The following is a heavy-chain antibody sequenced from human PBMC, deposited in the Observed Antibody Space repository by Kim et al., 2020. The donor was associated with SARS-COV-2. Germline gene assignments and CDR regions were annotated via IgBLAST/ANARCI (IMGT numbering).Heavy chain of an antibody. CDR3: ARDRDYYGSGSYYTGYYFDY. D-gene: IGHD3-10*01. J-gene: IGHJ4*02. V-gene: IGHV3-11*05. Sequence: RFTISRDNAKNSLYLQMNSLRAEDTAVYYCARDRDYYGSGSYYTGYYFDYWGQGTLVTVSS.